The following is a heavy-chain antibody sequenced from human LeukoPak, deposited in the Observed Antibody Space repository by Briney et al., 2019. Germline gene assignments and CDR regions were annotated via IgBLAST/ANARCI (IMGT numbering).Heavy chain of an antibody. J-gene: IGHJ6*02. D-gene: IGHD2-2*01. CDR3: AREWPPTPIIVVVPAAIYGMDV. CDR2: IIPIFGTA. V-gene: IGHV1-69*01. CDR1: GGTFSSYA. Sequence: ASVKVSCKASGGTFSSYAISWVRQAPGQGLEWMGGIIPIFGTANYAQKFQGRVTITADESTSTAYMELSSLRSEDTAVYYCAREWPPTPIIVVVPAAIYGMDVWGQGTTVTVSS.